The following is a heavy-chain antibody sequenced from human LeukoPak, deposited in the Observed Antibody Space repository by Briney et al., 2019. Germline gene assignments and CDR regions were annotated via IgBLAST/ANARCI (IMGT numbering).Heavy chain of an antibody. CDR3: ARDRPNDTTAFDI. J-gene: IGHJ3*02. V-gene: IGHV4-59*01. D-gene: IGHD3-22*01. Sequence: SETLSLTCTVSGCSISSCYWSCLRRPPPKGLQGSGYIYYSGSNNYNPSLKSRVTISVDTFKNQFSLKLSSVTAADTAVYYCARDRPNDTTAFDIWGQGTMVTVSS. CDR1: GCSISSCY. CDR2: IYYSGSN.